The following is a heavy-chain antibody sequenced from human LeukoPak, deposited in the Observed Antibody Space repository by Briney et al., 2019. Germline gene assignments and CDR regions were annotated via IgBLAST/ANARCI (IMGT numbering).Heavy chain of an antibody. Sequence: SETLSLTCSVSGGFVSSYYWSWIRQPPGKGLEWIGYVYYTGSTNYNPSLKSRVTMFKDKSKNQFSLRLYSVTVADTAVYYCARHFAYSSSSYFDYWGQGSLVTVSS. CDR2: VYYTGST. CDR1: GGFVSSYY. D-gene: IGHD6-6*01. CDR3: ARHFAYSSSSYFDY. V-gene: IGHV4-59*08. J-gene: IGHJ4*02.